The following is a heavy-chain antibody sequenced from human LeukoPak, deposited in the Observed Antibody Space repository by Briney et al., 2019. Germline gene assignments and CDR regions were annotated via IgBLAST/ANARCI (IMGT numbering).Heavy chain of an antibody. CDR1: GFTFNGYW. V-gene: IGHV3-23*01. CDR2: ISGSGGST. J-gene: IGHJ4*02. Sequence: PGGSLRLSCAASGFTFNGYWMYWVRQAPGKGLEWVSAISGSGGSTYYADSVKGRFTISRDNSKNTLYLQMNSLRAEDTAVYYCAKGRGVINYYFDYWGQGTLVTVSS. CDR3: AKGRGVINYYFDY. D-gene: IGHD3-10*01.